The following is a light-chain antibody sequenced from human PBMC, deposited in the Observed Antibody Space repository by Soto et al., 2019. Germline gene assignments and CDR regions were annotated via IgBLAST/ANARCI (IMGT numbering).Light chain of an antibody. CDR3: QQYNSYTWT. Sequence: DIHMTQSPSTLSVSVGDIVTSTVRASQTISSWLAWYQQKPGKAPKLLIYKASTLKSGVPSRFSGSGSGTEFTLTISSLQPDDFATYYCQQYNSYTWTFGQGTKVDIK. V-gene: IGKV1-5*03. J-gene: IGKJ1*01. CDR2: KAS. CDR1: QTISSW.